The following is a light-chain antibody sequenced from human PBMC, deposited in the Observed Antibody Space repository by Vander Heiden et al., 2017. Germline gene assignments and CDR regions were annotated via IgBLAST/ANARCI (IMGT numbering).Light chain of an antibody. CDR3: QQSESTPRT. CDR2: AAS. Sequence: DMHLTQSPSSLSASVGASVTITCRASQSISSYLNWYQQKPGKAPKRLIYAASSLQSGGPSRFSGSGSGTDFTLTISRLQPEDFATYYWQQSESTPRTFGQGTKVEIK. J-gene: IGKJ1*01. V-gene: IGKV1-39*01. CDR1: QSISSY.